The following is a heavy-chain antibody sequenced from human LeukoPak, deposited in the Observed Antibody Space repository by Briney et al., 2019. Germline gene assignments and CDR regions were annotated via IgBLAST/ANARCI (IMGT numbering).Heavy chain of an antibody. CDR1: GGSISSYY. CDR3: ARAQGSVRGVNHIDY. CDR2: IYYSGST. V-gene: IGHV4-59*01. J-gene: IGHJ4*02. Sequence: SETLSLTCTVSGGSISSYYWSWIRQPPGKGLEWIGYIYYSGSTNYNPSLKSRVTISVDTSKNQFPLKLSSVTAADTAVYYCARAQGSVRGVNHIDYWGQGTLVTVSS. D-gene: IGHD3-10*01.